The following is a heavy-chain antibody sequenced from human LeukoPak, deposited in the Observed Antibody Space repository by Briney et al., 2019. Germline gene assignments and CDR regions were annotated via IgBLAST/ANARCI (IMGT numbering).Heavy chain of an antibody. Sequence: PGGSLTLTCAASGFTFSSYWKNWLPQAPGKGLVGVASTNQDGSENRYVDSVKGRFTISRDNGKNSLYLQMDRLRAEDTAVYYCARLVGWGRFDSWGRGTLVTVSS. CDR2: TNQDGSEN. V-gene: IGHV3-7*01. D-gene: IGHD6-6*01. CDR1: GFTFSSYW. J-gene: IGHJ5*01. CDR3: ARLVGWGRFDS.